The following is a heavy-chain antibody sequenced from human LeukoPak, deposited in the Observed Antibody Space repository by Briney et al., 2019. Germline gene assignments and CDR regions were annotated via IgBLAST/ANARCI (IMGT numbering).Heavy chain of an antibody. CDR1: GFTFSSYE. CDR2: ISSSGSTI. Sequence: RGSLTLSWAPSGFTFSSYEMNWVRHAPGKGLEWVSYISSSGSTIYYADSVKGRFTLSRDNAKNSLYLQMNSLRAEDTAVYYCAKILTGYYTIDYWGEGTLVTVSS. CDR3: AKILTGYYTIDY. J-gene: IGHJ4*02. D-gene: IGHD3-9*01. V-gene: IGHV3-48*03.